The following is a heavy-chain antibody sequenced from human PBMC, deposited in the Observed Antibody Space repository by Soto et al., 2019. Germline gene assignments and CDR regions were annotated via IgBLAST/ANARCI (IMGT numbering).Heavy chain of an antibody. Sequence: SETLSLTCAVYGGSFSGYYWSWIRQPPGKGLEWIGEINHSGSTNYNPSLKSRVTISVDTSKNQFSLKLSSVTAADTAVYYCARVVRAQQLAPVGAFDIWGQGTMVTVSS. J-gene: IGHJ3*02. D-gene: IGHD6-13*01. CDR3: ARVVRAQQLAPVGAFDI. CDR1: GGSFSGYY. V-gene: IGHV4-34*01. CDR2: INHSGST.